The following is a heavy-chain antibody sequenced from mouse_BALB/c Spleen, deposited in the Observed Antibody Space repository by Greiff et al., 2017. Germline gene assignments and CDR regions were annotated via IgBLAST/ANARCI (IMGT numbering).Heavy chain of an antibody. CDR1: GFNIKDYY. CDR3: NAATAHWYFDV. D-gene: IGHD1-2*01. Sequence: EVQLQQSGAELVRPGALVKLSCKASGFNIKDYYMHWVKQRPEQGLEWIGWIDPENGDTEYAPKFQGKATMTADTSSNTAYLQLSSLTSEDTAVYYCNAATAHWYFDVWGAGTKVTVSS. CDR2: IDPENGDT. V-gene: IGHV14-4*02. J-gene: IGHJ1*01.